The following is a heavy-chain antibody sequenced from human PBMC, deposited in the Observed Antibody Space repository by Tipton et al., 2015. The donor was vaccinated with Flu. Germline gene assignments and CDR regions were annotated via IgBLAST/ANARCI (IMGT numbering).Heavy chain of an antibody. CDR2: IYHSGST. CDR3: ARHTGDSVRGVIDY. CDR1: GYSISSGYY. Sequence: LRLSCAASGYSISSGYYWGWVRQPPGKGLEWIGTIYHSGSTYYNPSLKSRLTMSVDTSKNQFSLKLSSVTAADTAVYYCARHTGDSVRGVIDYWGQGTLVTVSS. D-gene: IGHD3-10*02. J-gene: IGHJ4*02. V-gene: IGHV4-38-2*01.